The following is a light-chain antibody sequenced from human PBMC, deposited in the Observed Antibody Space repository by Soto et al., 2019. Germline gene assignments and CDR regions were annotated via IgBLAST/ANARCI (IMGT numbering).Light chain of an antibody. J-gene: IGKJ3*01. CDR2: ATS. CDR1: QGVSSW. V-gene: IGKV1-12*01. CDR3: QQTHTFPLT. Sequence: DIQMTQSPSSVSASIGDRVTITCRASQGVSSWLAWYQQKPGKAPNLLIYATSNLQSGVPSRVSGSGSGTDFTLTISSLHPEDFATYYCQQTHTFPLTFGPGSKVHIK.